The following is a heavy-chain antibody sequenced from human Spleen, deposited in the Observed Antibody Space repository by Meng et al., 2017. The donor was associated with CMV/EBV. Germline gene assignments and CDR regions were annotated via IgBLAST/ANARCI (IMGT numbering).Heavy chain of an antibody. CDR1: GFILNDYY. D-gene: IGHD6-13*01. CDR3: ANSVREGSSWYFVY. Sequence: GGSLRLSCAASGFILNDYYMIWIRQAPGKGLEWVSAISGSGGSTYYADSVKGRFTISRDNSKNTLYLQMNSLRAEDTAVYYCANSVREGSSWYFVYWGQGTLVTVSS. J-gene: IGHJ4*02. V-gene: IGHV3-23*01. CDR2: ISGSGGST.